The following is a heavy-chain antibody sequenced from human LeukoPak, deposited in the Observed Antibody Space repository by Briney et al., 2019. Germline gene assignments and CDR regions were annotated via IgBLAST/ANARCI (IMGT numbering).Heavy chain of an antibody. CDR1: GGSITSSTYY. V-gene: IGHV4-39*01. D-gene: IGHD5-12*01. Sequence: SETLSLTCTVSGGSITSSTYYWGWIRQPPGKGLEWIGRIYYSGTTYYNPSLKSRVTISVDTSKSQFSLKVSSVTAADTAVYYCVRQNLLVATSNPTFDYWGQGTLVTVSS. J-gene: IGHJ4*02. CDR3: VRQNLLVATSNPTFDY. CDR2: IYYSGTT.